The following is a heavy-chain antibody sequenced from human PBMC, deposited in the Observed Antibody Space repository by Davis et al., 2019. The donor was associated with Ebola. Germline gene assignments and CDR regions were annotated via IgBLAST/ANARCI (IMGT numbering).Heavy chain of an antibody. CDR3: TTPGGQDSGYDVFDI. Sequence: AASVKVSCKASGYTFTSHGITWVRQAPGQGLEWVGWISGYNGHTYYAQNLQGRVTETRDTSTTTVYMDLSSLRSEDTALYYCTTPGGQDSGYDVFDIWGQGTMVTVSS. V-gene: IGHV1-18*04. CDR1: GYTFTSHG. CDR2: ISGYNGHT. J-gene: IGHJ3*02. D-gene: IGHD5-12*01.